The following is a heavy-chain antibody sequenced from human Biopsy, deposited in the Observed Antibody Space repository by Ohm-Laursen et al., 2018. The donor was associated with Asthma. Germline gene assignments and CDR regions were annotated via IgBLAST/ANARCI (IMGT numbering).Heavy chain of an antibody. CDR3: ASDFPKDYVRYNFQF. CDR2: HDHEEGGT. J-gene: IGHJ4*02. D-gene: IGHD4-17*01. Sequence: VASVKVSCKISGYSLTDLSMHWVRQAPGQGLEWMGGHDHEEGGTVNAWMFQGRVTMTEDTSTDTAYMELSSLSSDDTAVYYCASDFPKDYVRYNFQFWGQGTLVTVSS. CDR1: GYSLTDLS. V-gene: IGHV1-24*01.